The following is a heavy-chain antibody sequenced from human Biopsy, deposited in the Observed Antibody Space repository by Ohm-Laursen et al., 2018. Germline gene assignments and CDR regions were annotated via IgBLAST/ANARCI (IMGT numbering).Heavy chain of an antibody. CDR3: ARDYDTSGYYYVS. D-gene: IGHD3-22*01. V-gene: IGHV4-39*01. J-gene: IGHJ5*02. CDR1: GGSISNNNYY. Sequence: TLSLTCPVSGGSISNNNYYWGWIRQPPGKGLEWIGSIFYRGSTHYKPSLKSRLNISVDTHKNQFSLKLNSVTAADTAVYYCARDYDTSGYYYVSWGQGTLVTVSS. CDR2: IFYRGST.